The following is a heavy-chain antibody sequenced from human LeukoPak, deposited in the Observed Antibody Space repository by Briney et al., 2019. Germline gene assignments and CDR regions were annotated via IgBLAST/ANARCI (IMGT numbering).Heavy chain of an antibody. CDR1: GGSISSGDYY. Sequence: SETLSLTCTVSGGSISSGDYYWSWIRQPPGKGLEWIGEINHSGSTNYNPSLKSRVTISVDTSKNQFSLKLSSVTAADTAVYYCARGTYAINYWGQGTLVTVSS. V-gene: IGHV4-39*07. J-gene: IGHJ4*02. CDR3: ARGTYAINY. CDR2: INHSGST. D-gene: IGHD2-8*01.